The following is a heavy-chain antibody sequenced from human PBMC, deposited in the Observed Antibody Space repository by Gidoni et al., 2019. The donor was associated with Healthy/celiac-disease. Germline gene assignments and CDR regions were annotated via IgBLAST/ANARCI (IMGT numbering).Heavy chain of an antibody. J-gene: IGHJ4*02. D-gene: IGHD1-1*01. CDR2: IRGSGGST. CDR1: GFTFSSYA. V-gene: IGHV3-23*01. CDR3: ANHWNDEFFDY. Sequence: EVQLLESGGGLVQPGGSLRLSCAASGFTFSSYAMSWVRQAPGKGLEWGSAIRGSGGSTYYADSVKGRFTISRDNSKNTLYLQMNSLRAEDTAVYYCANHWNDEFFDYWGQGTLVTVSS.